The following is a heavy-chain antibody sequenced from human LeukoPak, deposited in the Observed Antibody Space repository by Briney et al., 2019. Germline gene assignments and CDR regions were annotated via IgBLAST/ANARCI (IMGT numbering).Heavy chain of an antibody. CDR2: IHYSGST. D-gene: IGHD5-24*01. Sequence: SETLSLTCTVSGGSISSYYWSWIRQPPGKGLEWIGYIHYSGSTYYNPSLKSRVTISVDTSKNQFSLKLSSVTAADTAAYYCARGRLQFDYWGQGTLVTVSS. V-gene: IGHV4-59*08. J-gene: IGHJ4*02. CDR1: GGSISSYY. CDR3: ARGRLQFDY.